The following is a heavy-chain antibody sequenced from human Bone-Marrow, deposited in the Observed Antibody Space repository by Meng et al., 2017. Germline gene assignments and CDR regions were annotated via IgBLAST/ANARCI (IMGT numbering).Heavy chain of an antibody. Sequence: QVLLVGSGGGVVQPGRALRLSYAASGFTFSSDCLHWVRQAPGKGLEWVAVIWYDGSNKYYADSVKGRFTISRDNSKNTLYLQMNSLRAEDMAVYYCARDSGFDYWGQGTLVTVSS. CDR3: ARDSGFDY. V-gene: IGHV3-33*01. D-gene: IGHD7-27*01. J-gene: IGHJ4*02. CDR1: GFTFSSDC. CDR2: IWYDGSNK.